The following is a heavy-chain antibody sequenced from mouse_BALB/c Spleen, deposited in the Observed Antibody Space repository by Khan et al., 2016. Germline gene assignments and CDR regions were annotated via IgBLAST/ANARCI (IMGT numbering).Heavy chain of an antibody. J-gene: IGHJ3*01. CDR2: IDPANGNT. D-gene: IGHD2-1*01. Sequence: EVQLQESGADLVKPGASVKLSCTASGFNIKDTYIHWVKQRPEQALEWIGRIDPANGNTEYDPKFQGEATITADISSNTAYLQLSSLTSEDTAVYYCARIYYGGAYWGQGTLVTVSA. CDR1: GFNIKDTY. CDR3: ARIYYGGAY. V-gene: IGHV14-3*02.